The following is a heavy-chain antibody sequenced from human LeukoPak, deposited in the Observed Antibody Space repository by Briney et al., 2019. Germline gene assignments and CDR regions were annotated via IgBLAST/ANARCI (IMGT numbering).Heavy chain of an antibody. Sequence: GESLKISCKGSGYSFTGYWIGWVRQMPGKGLEWMGIIYPGDSDTRYSPSFQGQVTISADKSISTAYLQWSSLKASDTAMYYCARQALAVAGTGWDLSFFDYWGQGTLVTVSS. CDR2: IYPGDSDT. CDR1: GYSFTGYW. V-gene: IGHV5-51*01. D-gene: IGHD6-19*01. J-gene: IGHJ4*02. CDR3: ARQALAVAGTGWDLSFFDY.